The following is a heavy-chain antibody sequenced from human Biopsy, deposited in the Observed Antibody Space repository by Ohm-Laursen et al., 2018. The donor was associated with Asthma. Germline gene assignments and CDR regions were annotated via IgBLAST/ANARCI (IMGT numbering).Heavy chain of an antibody. V-gene: IGHV1-69*05. Sequence: SVKVSCKASGGTFSSNSINWVRQAPGQGLEWMGRIIPIFGPTNYAQKFQGRLTISRDTSASTAYMDLSSLRSEDTAVYYCARTYFDFLTGQVHDAFAMWGQGTMVTVSS. D-gene: IGHD3-9*01. CDR3: ARTYFDFLTGQVHDAFAM. J-gene: IGHJ3*02. CDR2: IIPIFGPT. CDR1: GGTFSSNS.